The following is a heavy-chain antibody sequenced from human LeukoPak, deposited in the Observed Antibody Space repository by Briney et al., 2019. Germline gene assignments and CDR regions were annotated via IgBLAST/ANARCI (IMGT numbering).Heavy chain of an antibody. CDR2: INPNSGGT. D-gene: IGHD5-12*01. V-gene: IGHV1-2*02. J-gene: IGHJ4*02. Sequence: GASVKVSCKASGHTFTGYYMHWVRQAPGQGLEWMGWINPNSGGTNYAQKFQGRVTMTRDTSISTAYMELSRLRSDDTAVYYCASSDGYDYPYYFDYWGQGTLVTVSS. CDR1: GHTFTGYY. CDR3: ASSDGYDYPYYFDY.